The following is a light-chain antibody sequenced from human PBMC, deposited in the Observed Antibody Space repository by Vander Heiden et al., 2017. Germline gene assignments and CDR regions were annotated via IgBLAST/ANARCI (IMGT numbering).Light chain of an antibody. CDR1: GSDVGSNNR. CDR2: EVS. Sequence: QSALTQPPSVSGSPGQSVTISCTGTGSDVGSNNRVPCYHRPPGTAPTLMISEVSNRPSGVPDRFSVSKSGNTASLTISGRQAEDEADYYYSAYTSSSTVVFGGGTKLTVL. J-gene: IGLJ2*01. CDR3: SAYTSSSTVV. V-gene: IGLV2-18*02.